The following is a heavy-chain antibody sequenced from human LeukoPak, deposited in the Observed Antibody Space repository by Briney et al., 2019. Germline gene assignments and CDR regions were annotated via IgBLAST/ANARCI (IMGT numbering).Heavy chain of an antibody. CDR3: ARPRAYDSRDLDY. J-gene: IGHJ4*02. CDR2: IDTDGTDT. CDR1: GFTFSSYW. Sequence: GGSLRLSCAASGFTFSSYWMHWVRQAPGKGLVWVSRIDTDGTDTAYADSVKGRFTISRDNAKNTLYLQMNSLRAEDTAVYYCARPRAYDSRDLDYWGQGALVTVSS. V-gene: IGHV3-74*01. D-gene: IGHD3-16*01.